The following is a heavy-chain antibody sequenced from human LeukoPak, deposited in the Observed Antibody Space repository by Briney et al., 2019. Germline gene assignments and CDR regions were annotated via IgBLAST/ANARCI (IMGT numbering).Heavy chain of an antibody. J-gene: IGHJ6*04. CDR1: GGSISSGDYY. D-gene: IGHD3-9*01. V-gene: IGHV4-30-4*01. Sequence: PSQTLSLTCTVSGGSISSGDYYWSWIRQPPGKGLEWIGYIYYSGSTYYNPSLKSRVTISVDTSKNQFSLKLSSVTAANTAVYYCAGAGYYDISPDLFYYYGMDVWGKGTTVTVSS. CDR2: IYYSGST. CDR3: AGAGYYDISPDLFYYYGMDV.